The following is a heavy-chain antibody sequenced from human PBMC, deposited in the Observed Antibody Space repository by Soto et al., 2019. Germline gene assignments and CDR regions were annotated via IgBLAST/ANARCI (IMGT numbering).Heavy chain of an antibody. CDR3: ARARIVVVPAARYNWFDP. J-gene: IGHJ5*02. CDR1: GGSFSGYY. CDR2: INHSGST. D-gene: IGHD2-2*01. V-gene: IGHV4-34*01. Sequence: QVQLQQWGAGLLKPSETLSLTCAVYGGSFSGYYWSWIRQPPGKGLEWIGEINHSGSTNYNPSLKSRVTISVDTSKNQFSLKLSSVNAADTAVYYCARARIVVVPAARYNWFDPWGQGTLVTVSS.